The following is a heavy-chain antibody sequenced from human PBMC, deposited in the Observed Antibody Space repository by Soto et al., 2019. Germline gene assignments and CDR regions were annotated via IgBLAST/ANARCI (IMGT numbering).Heavy chain of an antibody. D-gene: IGHD3-3*01. J-gene: IGHJ6*02. CDR2: IIPIFGTA. V-gene: IGHV1-69*06. CDR3: ARDEGIWESYTYYYGMDV. CDR1: GGTFSSYA. Sequence: GASVKVSCKASGGTFSSYAISWVRRAPGQGLEWMGGIIPIFGTANYAQKFQGRVTITADKSTSTAYMELSSRRSEDTAVYYCARDEGIWESYTYYYGMDVWGQGTTVTVSS.